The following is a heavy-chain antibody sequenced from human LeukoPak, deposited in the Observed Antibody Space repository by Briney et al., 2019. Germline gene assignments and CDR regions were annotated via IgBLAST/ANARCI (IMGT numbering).Heavy chain of an antibody. CDR2: IKQYGWQR. J-gene: IGHJ4*02. CDR3: ARDRDYSSFDY. Sequence: GRSLRLSCTASGFTFSDYWMTWVRQAAGKGPEWVANIKQYGWQRYYVDSVKGRFNISRDNAKNSLYLQMNSLTVDDTAVYYCARDRDYSSFDYWGQGTLVTVSS. D-gene: IGHD2-15*01. CDR1: GFTFSDYW. V-gene: IGHV3-7*01.